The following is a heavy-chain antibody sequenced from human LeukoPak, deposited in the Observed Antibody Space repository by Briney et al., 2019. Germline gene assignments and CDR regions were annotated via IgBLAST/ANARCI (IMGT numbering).Heavy chain of an antibody. CDR2: IKQDGGEK. CDR1: GFTFSSYW. CDR3: ARDRYSSSWYLSATQPKGLSY. V-gene: IGHV3-7*01. Sequence: GGSLRLSCAASGFTFSSYWMSWVRQAPGKGLEWVANIKQDGGEKYYVDSVKGRFTISRDNAKNSLYLQMNSLRAEDTAVYYCARDRYSSSWYLSATQPKGLSYWGQGTLVTVSS. D-gene: IGHD6-13*01. J-gene: IGHJ4*02.